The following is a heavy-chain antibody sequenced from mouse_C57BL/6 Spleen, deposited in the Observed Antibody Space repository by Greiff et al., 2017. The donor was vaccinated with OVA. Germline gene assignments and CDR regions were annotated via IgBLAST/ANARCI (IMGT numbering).Heavy chain of an antibody. CDR3: ARDTLVATDYFDY. D-gene: IGHD1-1*01. CDR1: GYSFTGYF. V-gene: IGHV1-20*01. J-gene: IGHJ2*01. Sequence: EVQLQQSGPELVKPGDSVKISCKASGYSFTGYFMNWVMQSHGKSLEWIGRINPYNGDTFYNQKFKGKATLTVDKSSSTAHMELRSLTSEDSAVYYCARDTLVATDYFDYWGQGTTLTVSS. CDR2: INPYNGDT.